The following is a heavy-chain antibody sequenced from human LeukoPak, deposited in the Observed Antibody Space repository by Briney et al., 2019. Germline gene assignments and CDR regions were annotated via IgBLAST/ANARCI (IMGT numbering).Heavy chain of an antibody. CDR1: GFTFSDYN. V-gene: IGHV3-11*04. Sequence: GGSLRLSCAASGFTFSDYNMRWIRQAPGKGLEWVSSISRSGSTIYYADSVKGRFTISRDNAKNSLYLQMNSLRAEDTAVYYCARVRDSSGWYGEDYYYYYMDVWGKGTTVTVSS. CDR2: ISRSGSTI. J-gene: IGHJ6*03. CDR3: ARVRDSSGWYGEDYYYYYMDV. D-gene: IGHD6-19*01.